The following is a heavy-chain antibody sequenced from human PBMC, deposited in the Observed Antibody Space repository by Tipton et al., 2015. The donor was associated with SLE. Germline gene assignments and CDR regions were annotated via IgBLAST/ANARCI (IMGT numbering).Heavy chain of an antibody. J-gene: IGHJ6*02. V-gene: IGHV3-23*01. Sequence: SLRLSCAASGFSFDRYALSWVRQAPGKGLEWVSAISGSGAGTHYTDSVKGRFTISRDNSKSTLHLQMNSLRVEDTAVYYCAKDMDIARDYCMDVWGQGTLVTV. CDR2: ISGSGAGT. D-gene: IGHD2-2*03. CDR1: GFSFDRYA. CDR3: AKDMDIARDYCMDV.